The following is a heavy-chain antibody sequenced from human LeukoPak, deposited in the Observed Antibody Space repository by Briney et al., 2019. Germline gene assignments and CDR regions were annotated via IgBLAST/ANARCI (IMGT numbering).Heavy chain of an antibody. D-gene: IGHD6-6*01. J-gene: IGHJ4*02. Sequence: SSETLSLTCAVSGYSISSGYYWGWIRQPPGKGLEWIGSIYHSGSTYYNPSLKSRVTISVDTSKNQFSLKLSSVTTADTAVYYSARLGGYSSSSLDYWGQGTLVTVSS. CDR1: GYSISSGYY. CDR2: IYHSGST. CDR3: ARLGGYSSSSLDY. V-gene: IGHV4-38-2*01.